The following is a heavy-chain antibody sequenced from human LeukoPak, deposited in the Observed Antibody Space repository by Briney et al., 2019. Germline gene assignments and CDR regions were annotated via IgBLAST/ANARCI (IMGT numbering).Heavy chain of an antibody. CDR1: GFTFSSYG. CDR2: IRYDGSTK. CDR3: ARHGSGSYWTFIY. D-gene: IGHD3-10*01. V-gene: IGHV3-33*08. Sequence: GGSLRLSCAASGFTFSSYGMHWVRQAPGKGLEWVAFIRYDGSTKYYADSVKGRFTISRDNSKNTLYLQMNSLRAEDTAVYYCARHGSGSYWTFIYWGQGTLVTVSS. J-gene: IGHJ4*02.